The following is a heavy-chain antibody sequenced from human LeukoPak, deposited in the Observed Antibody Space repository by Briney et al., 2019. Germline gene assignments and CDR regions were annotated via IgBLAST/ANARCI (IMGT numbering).Heavy chain of an antibody. CDR2: IHHTGTP. Sequence: SETLSLTCIVSGASINTNNHYWGWIRQPPGKGLEWIASIHHTGTPYYNPSLKSRVTISVDTSKNQFSLQFSSVIAADTAMYYCVRHASGEPPRYWGQGTLVTVSS. J-gene: IGHJ4*02. CDR3: VRHASGEPPRY. D-gene: IGHD7-27*01. CDR1: GASINTNNHY. V-gene: IGHV4-39*01.